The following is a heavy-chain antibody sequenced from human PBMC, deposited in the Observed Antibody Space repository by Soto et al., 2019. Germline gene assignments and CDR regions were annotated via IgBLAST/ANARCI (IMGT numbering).Heavy chain of an antibody. V-gene: IGHV3-33*01. D-gene: IGHD4-17*01. J-gene: IGHJ4*02. CDR3: ARSPDYGDYALSESDWTVVFDY. CDR1: GFTFSSYG. Sequence: GESLKISCAASGFTFSSYGMHWVRQAPGKGLEWVAVIWYDGSNKYYADSVKGRFTISRDNSKNTLYLQMNSLRAEDTAVYYCARSPDYGDYALSESDWTVVFDYWGQGTLVTVSS. CDR2: IWYDGSNK.